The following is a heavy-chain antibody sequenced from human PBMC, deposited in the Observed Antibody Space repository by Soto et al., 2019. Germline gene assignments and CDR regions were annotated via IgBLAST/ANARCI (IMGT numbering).Heavy chain of an antibody. J-gene: IGHJ6*02. Sequence: QMQLQESGAGLVKPSGTLSLTCGVSGDTFSGGNWWSWVRQPPGKGLEWIGEIYYSGSTNLNPSLQSRVTTSIDKSKNQFSLNLTSVTAADTAVYYCARVKRPYNRIWYDGMDVWGQGTTVTVSS. V-gene: IGHV4-4*02. D-gene: IGHD1-1*01. CDR3: ARVKRPYNRIWYDGMDV. CDR1: GDTFSGGNW. CDR2: IYYSGST.